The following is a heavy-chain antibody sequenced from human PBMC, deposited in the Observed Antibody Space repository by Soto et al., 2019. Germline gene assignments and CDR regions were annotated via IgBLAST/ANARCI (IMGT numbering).Heavy chain of an antibody. J-gene: IGHJ6*02. CDR3: AKENSGSFYYYGMDV. V-gene: IGHV3-30*18. D-gene: IGHD1-26*01. CDR2: ISYDGSNK. Sequence: GGSLRLSCAASGFTFSSYGMHWVRQAPGKGLEWVAVISYDGSNKYYADSVKGRFTISRDNSKNTLYLQMNSLRAEDTAVYYCAKENSGSFYYYGMDVWGQGTTVTVSS. CDR1: GFTFSSYG.